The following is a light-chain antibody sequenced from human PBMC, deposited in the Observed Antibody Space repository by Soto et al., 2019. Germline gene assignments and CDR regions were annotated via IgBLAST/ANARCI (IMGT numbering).Light chain of an antibody. CDR2: GAS. J-gene: IGKJ4*01. CDR3: QQRSNWPPGLT. CDR1: QSVTNSY. Sequence: EIVMTQSPVTLSVSPGEGATLSCRASQSVTNSYLAWYQQKPGQAPRLLIFGASTRAAGIPARFSGSGSGTDFTLTISSLEPEDFAVYYCQQRSNWPPGLTFGGGTKVDNK. V-gene: IGKV3D-20*02.